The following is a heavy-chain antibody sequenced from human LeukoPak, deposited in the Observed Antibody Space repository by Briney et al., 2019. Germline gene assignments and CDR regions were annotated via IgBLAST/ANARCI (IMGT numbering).Heavy chain of an antibody. D-gene: IGHD5-18*01. CDR1: GFTISSNY. CDR2: IYSGGST. Sequence: GGSLRLSCAASGFTISSNYMNWVRQAPGKGLEWVSVIYSGGSTYYADSVKGRFTISRDNSKNTVSLQMSSLRAEDTAVYYCAGDRRNSYGYGQDYWGQGTLVTVSS. J-gene: IGHJ4*02. V-gene: IGHV3-53*01. CDR3: AGDRRNSYGYGQDY.